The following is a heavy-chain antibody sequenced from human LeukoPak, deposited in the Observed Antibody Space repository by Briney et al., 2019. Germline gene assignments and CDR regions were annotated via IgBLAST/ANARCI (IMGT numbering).Heavy chain of an antibody. Sequence: GGSLRLSCAASGFTFDDYAMHWVRQAPGKGLGWVSGISWNSGSIGYADSVKGRFTISRDNAKNSLYLQMNSLRAEDTALYYCYKDLSDGDQSGFDAFDIWGQGTMVIVSS. CDR3: YKDLSDGDQSGFDAFDI. V-gene: IGHV3-9*01. CDR2: ISWNSGSI. J-gene: IGHJ3*02. CDR1: GFTFDDYA. D-gene: IGHD4-17*01.